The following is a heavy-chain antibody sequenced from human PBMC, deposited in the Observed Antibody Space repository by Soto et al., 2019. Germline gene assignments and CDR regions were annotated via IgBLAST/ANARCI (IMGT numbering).Heavy chain of an antibody. Sequence: PGGSLRRSCAASGFTCSSYAMSWVRQAPGKGLEWVSAISGSGCSTYYADSVKGRFTISRDNSKNTLYLQMNSLRAEDTAVYYCATPSRATFTLSSYYHYYVMDFWGQRTTVTGSS. CDR3: ATPSRATFTLSSYYHYYVMDF. D-gene: IGHD5-12*01. CDR2: ISGSGCST. CDR1: GFTCSSYA. J-gene: IGHJ6*02. V-gene: IGHV3-23*01.